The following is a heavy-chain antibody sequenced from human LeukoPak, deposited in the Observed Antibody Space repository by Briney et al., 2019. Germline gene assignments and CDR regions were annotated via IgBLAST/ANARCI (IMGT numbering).Heavy chain of an antibody. CDR3: AKDKSWGAAMGIFDY. V-gene: IGHV3-30*04. CDR2: ISYDGSNK. D-gene: IGHD6-13*01. CDR1: GFTFSSYA. J-gene: IGHJ4*02. Sequence: GRSLRLSCAASGFTFSSYAMHWVRQAPGKGLEWVAVISYDGSNKYYADSVKGRFTISRDNSKNTLYLQMNSLRAEDTAVYYCAKDKSWGAAMGIFDYWGQGTLVTVSS.